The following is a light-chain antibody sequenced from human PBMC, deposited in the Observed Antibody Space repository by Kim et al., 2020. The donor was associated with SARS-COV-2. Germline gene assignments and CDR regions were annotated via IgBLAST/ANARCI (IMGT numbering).Light chain of an antibody. CDR1: SGNSSNA. CDR2: LNSDGSH. V-gene: IGLV4-69*01. Sequence: ASVKLTCTLSSGNSSNAIAWHQQQPEKGPRYLMKLNSDGSHTKGDGIPDRFSGSSSGAERYLTISSLQSEDEADYYCQTWGTGIWVFGGGTQLTVL. J-gene: IGLJ3*02. CDR3: QTWGTGIWV.